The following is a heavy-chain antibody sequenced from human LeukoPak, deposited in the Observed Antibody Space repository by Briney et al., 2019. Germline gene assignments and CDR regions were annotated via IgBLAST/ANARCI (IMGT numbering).Heavy chain of an antibody. D-gene: IGHD4-17*01. CDR2: ITGSHGRT. J-gene: IGHJ5*02. CDR1: GFIFSSFA. V-gene: IGHV3-23*01. Sequence: GGSLRLSCEASGFIFSSFAMTWVRQAPGKGLEWVSSITGSHGRTYNTDSVKGRFTISRDNPQNTLYLQMNSLRAEDTAVYYCTKDPNGDYVGAFDPWGQGTLVTVSS. CDR3: TKDPNGDYVGAFDP.